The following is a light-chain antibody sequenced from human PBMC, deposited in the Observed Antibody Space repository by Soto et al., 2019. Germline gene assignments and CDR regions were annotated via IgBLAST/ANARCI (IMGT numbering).Light chain of an antibody. J-gene: IGKJ1*01. CDR2: DAS. CDR1: QDISNY. CDR3: QQRYSTPRT. Sequence: DIQMTQSPSSLSASVGDRVTITCQASQDISNYLNWYQQKQGKAPKLLIYDASNLETGVPSTFSGSGSGTDGTITISSLQQEDVSTYVGQQRYSTPRTFGQGTKVDIK. V-gene: IGKV1-39*01.